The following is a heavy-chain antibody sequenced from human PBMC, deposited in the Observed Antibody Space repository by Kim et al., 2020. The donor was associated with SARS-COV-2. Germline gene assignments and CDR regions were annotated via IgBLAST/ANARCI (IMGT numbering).Heavy chain of an antibody. Sequence: GGSLRLSCAASGFTFSSYAMHWVRQAPGKGLEWVAVISYDGSNKYYADSVKGRVTISRDNSKNTLYLQMNSLRAEDTAVYYCARDILIAVAGTFHYYYGMDVWGQGTTVTVSS. CDR1: GFTFSSYA. CDR2: ISYDGSNK. J-gene: IGHJ6*02. CDR3: ARDILIAVAGTFHYYYGMDV. V-gene: IGHV3-30*04. D-gene: IGHD6-19*01.